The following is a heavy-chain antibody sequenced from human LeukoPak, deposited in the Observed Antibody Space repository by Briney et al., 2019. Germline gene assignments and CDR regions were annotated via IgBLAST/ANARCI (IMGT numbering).Heavy chain of an antibody. CDR2: IKQDGSET. Sequence: PGGSLRLSCAASGFTFTRYWMSWVRQAPGKGLEWVANIKQDGSETHYVDSVKGRFNISRDNARNSVYLQMNSLSDDDTAVYYCSRDGDYIMPPFDYWGQGILVTVSS. J-gene: IGHJ4*02. V-gene: IGHV3-7*01. D-gene: IGHD4-17*01. CDR3: SRDGDYIMPPFDY. CDR1: GFTFTRYW.